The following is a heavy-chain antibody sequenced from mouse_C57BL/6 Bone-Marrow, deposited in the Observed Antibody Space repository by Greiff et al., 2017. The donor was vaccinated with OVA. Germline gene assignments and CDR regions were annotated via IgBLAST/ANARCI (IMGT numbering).Heavy chain of an antibody. CDR2: IRSKSNNYAT. CDR1: GFSFNTYA. CDR3: VRQGYYGAYAMDY. J-gene: IGHJ4*01. V-gene: IGHV10-1*01. Sequence: EVQLQESGGGLVQPKGSLKLSCAASGFSFNTYAMNWVRQAPGRGLEWVARIRSKSNNYATYYADSVKDRFTISRDDSESMLYLQMNNLKTEDTAMYYGVRQGYYGAYAMDYWGQGTSVTVSS. D-gene: IGHD1-1*01.